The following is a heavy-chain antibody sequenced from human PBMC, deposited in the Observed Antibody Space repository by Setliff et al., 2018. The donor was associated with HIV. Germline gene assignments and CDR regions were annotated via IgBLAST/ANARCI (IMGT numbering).Heavy chain of an antibody. Sequence: LSLPCAVYGGSFSGYYWSWIRQPPGKGLEWIGEINHSGSTNYNPSLKSRVTISVDTSKNQFSLKLSSVTAADTAVYYCARGAIAAAGTDYWGQGTLVTVS. V-gene: IGHV4-34*01. D-gene: IGHD6-13*01. CDR2: INHSGST. J-gene: IGHJ4*02. CDR3: ARGAIAAAGTDY. CDR1: GGSFSGYY.